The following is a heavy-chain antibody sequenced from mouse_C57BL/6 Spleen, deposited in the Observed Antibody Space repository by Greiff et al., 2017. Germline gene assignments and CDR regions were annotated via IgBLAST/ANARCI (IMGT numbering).Heavy chain of an antibody. J-gene: IGHJ3*01. V-gene: IGHV1-64*01. D-gene: IGHD1-1*01. CDR3: ARGGYYGSSHSWFAY. CDR1: GYTFTSYW. Sequence: QVQLQQPGAELVKPGASVKLSCKASGYTFTSYWMHWVKQRPGQGLEWIGMIHPNSGSTNYNEKFKSKATLTVDKSSSTAYMQLSSLTSEDSAVYYGARGGYYGSSHSWFAYWGQGTLVTVSA. CDR2: IHPNSGST.